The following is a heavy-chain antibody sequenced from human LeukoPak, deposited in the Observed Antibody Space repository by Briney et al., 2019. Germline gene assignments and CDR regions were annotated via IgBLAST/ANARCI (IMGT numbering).Heavy chain of an antibody. Sequence: GESLQISCKISGYRLTDNWIGWVRQVPGKGLEWMGLIYPGDSDTRYSPSFQGQVTFSVDMSISTAYLQLSGLRASDTAMYYCARPAFDSSGYYSDYWGQGTLVTVSS. D-gene: IGHD3-22*01. V-gene: IGHV5-51*01. CDR1: GYRLTDNW. CDR2: IYPGDSDT. J-gene: IGHJ4*02. CDR3: ARPAFDSSGYYSDY.